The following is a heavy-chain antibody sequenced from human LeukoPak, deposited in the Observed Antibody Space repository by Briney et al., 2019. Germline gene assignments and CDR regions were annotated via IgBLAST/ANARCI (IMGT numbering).Heavy chain of an antibody. J-gene: IGHJ5*02. V-gene: IGHV1-2*02. CDR1: GYTFTGYY. Sequence: ASVKVSCKASGYTFTGYYMHWVRQAPGQGLEWMGWINPNSGGTNYAQKFQGRVTMTRDTSISTAYMELSRLRSDDTAVYYCARGVVAANGWSDPWGQGTLVTVSS. CDR3: ARGVVAANGWSDP. D-gene: IGHD2-15*01. CDR2: INPNSGGT.